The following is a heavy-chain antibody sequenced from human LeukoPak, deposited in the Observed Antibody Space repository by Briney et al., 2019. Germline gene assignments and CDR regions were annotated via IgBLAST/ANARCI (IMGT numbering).Heavy chain of an antibody. J-gene: IGHJ4*02. CDR2: IEQDGNEK. CDR1: GFRFNTFW. V-gene: IGHV3-7*01. Sequence: PGGSLRLSCAASGFRFNTFWMSWVRQAPGEGLEWVANIEQDGNEKYYADSVKGRFTISRDNGKNSLDLQMNSLRADDTAFYYCARDTLGEGEDANYAVYYFDYWGQGTVVTVSS. D-gene: IGHD4/OR15-4a*01. CDR3: ARDTLGEGEDANYAVYYFDY.